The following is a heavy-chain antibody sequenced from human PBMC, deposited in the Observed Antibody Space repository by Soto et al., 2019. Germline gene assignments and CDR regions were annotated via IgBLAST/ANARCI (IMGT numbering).Heavy chain of an antibody. V-gene: IGHV3-74*01. J-gene: IGHJ4*02. Sequence: EVQLVESGGGLVQPGGSLRLSCAASGFTFSKYWMQWVRQAPGKGLVWVSRISSDGTGTSYADSVKGRFTISRDNAKNTLYLQMNSLRAEDTAIYYCALAPYGDYGDWGQGTLVTGSS. D-gene: IGHD4-17*01. CDR1: GFTFSKYW. CDR3: ALAPYGDYGD. CDR2: ISSDGTGT.